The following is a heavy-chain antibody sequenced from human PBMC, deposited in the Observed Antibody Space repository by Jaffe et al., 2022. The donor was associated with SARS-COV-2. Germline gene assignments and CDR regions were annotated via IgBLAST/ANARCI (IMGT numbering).Heavy chain of an antibody. Sequence: EVQLVESGGGLVQPGRSLRLSCAASGFTFDDYAMHWVRQAPGKGLEWVSGISWNSGSIGYADSVKGRFTISRDNAKNSLYLQMNSLRAEDTALYYCAKDMGDILTGYPFDYWGQGTLVTVSS. CDR1: GFTFDDYA. V-gene: IGHV3-9*01. CDR3: AKDMGDILTGYPFDY. J-gene: IGHJ4*02. D-gene: IGHD3-9*01. CDR2: ISWNSGSI.